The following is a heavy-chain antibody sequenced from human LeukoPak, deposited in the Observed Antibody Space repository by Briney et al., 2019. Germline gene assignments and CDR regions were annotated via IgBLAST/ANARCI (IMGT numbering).Heavy chain of an antibody. J-gene: IGHJ4*02. V-gene: IGHV3-30*02. CDR1: GFTFSSYG. CDR3: AKSGDWNVFHGDIDY. Sequence: GGSLRLSCAASGFTFSSYGMHWVRQAPGKGLEWVAFIRYDGSNKYYADSVKGRFTISRDNSKNTLYLQMNSLRAEDTAVYYCAKSGDWNVFHGDIDYWGQGTLVTVSS. D-gene: IGHD1-1*01. CDR2: IRYDGSNK.